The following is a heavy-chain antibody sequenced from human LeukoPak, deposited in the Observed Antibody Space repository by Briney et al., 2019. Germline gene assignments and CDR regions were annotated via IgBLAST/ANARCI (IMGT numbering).Heavy chain of an antibody. Sequence: PGGSLRLSCAASGFTFSSYNMNWVRQAPGKGLERVSSITSSSSFIYYADSVRGRFTISRDNAKNSLYLQMNSLRADDTAVYYCARGARDDYNLLYWGQGTLVTVSS. J-gene: IGHJ4*02. CDR3: ARGARDDYNLLY. V-gene: IGHV3-21*01. D-gene: IGHD5-24*01. CDR2: ITSSSSFI. CDR1: GFTFSSYN.